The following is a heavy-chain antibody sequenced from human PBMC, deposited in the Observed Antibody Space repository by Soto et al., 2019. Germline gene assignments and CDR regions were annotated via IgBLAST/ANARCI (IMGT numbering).Heavy chain of an antibody. Sequence: QVQLVQSGAEMKKPGSSVKVSCQSSGGTSNTYAMNWVRQAPGQGPEWMGEISPMFGAANYAPKFQGRVTITADESTGTSYMQLSSLTSEDTALYFCAREVQVHTPAFVYWGQGTLVTVSS. CDR3: AREVQVHTPAFVY. J-gene: IGHJ4*02. V-gene: IGHV1-69*19. CDR2: ISPMFGAA. CDR1: GGTSNTYA. D-gene: IGHD3-10*01.